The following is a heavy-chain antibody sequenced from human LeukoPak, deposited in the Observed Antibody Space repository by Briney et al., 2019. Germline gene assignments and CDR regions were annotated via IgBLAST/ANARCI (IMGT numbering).Heavy chain of an antibody. V-gene: IGHV4-34*01. CDR1: GGTFSAYY. Sequence: SETLFLTCAVHGGTFSAYYWSWIRQPPGKGLEWVGEINPTGGTNYNPSLKSRVTMSIDTSKNHFSLNLTSVIAADTAVYYCARGDHYDSWSDYYTQTGYYFDYWGQGTLVSVSP. D-gene: IGHD3-3*01. CDR3: ARGDHYDSWSDYYTQTGYYFDY. J-gene: IGHJ4*02. CDR2: INPTGGT.